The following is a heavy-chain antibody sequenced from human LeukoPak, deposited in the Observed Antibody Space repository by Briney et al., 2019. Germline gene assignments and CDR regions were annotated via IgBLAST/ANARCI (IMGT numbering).Heavy chain of an antibody. J-gene: IGHJ5*02. V-gene: IGHV1-2*02. CDR1: GYTFTGYY. CDR3: ARDLKGIVVVPAAMGHWFDP. CDR2: INPNSGGT. Sequence: ASLKVSCKASGYTFTGYYMHWVRQAPGQGLEWMGWINPNSGGTNYAQKFQGRVTMTRDTSISTAYMELSRLRSDDTAVYYCARDLKGIVVVPAAMGHWFDPWGQGTLVTVSS. D-gene: IGHD2-2*01.